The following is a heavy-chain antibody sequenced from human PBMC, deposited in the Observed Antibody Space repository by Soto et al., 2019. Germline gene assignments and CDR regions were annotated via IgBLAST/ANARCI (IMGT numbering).Heavy chain of an antibody. CDR2: INPSGGST. CDR3: ALRNYYYDSSGYLWTGGYYYGMDV. Sequence: ASVKVSCKASGYTFTSYYMHWVRQAPGQGLEWMGIINPSGGSTSYAQKFQGRVTMTRDTSTSTVYMELSSLRSEDTAVYYCALRNYYYDSSGYLWTGGYYYGMDVWGQGTTVTVSS. J-gene: IGHJ6*02. D-gene: IGHD3-22*01. V-gene: IGHV1-46*01. CDR1: GYTFTSYY.